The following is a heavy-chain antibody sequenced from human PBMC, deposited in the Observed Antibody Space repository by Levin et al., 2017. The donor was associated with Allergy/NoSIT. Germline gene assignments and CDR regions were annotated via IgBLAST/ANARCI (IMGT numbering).Heavy chain of an antibody. CDR1: GFTFSSYG. D-gene: IGHD3-10*01. V-gene: IGHV3-30*18. CDR3: AKGSLLWFGESHFDY. J-gene: IGHJ4*02. Sequence: GESLKISCAASGFTFSSYGMHWVRQAPGKGLEWVAVISYDGSNKYYADSVKGRFTISRDNSKNTLYLQMNSLRAEDTAVYYCAKGSLLWFGESHFDYWGQGTLVTVSS. CDR2: ISYDGSNK.